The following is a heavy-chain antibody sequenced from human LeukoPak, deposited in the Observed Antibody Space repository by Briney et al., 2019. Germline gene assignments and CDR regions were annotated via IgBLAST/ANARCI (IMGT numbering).Heavy chain of an antibody. Sequence: GGSLRLSCAASGFTFSSYAMSWVRQAPGKGLEWVSAISGSGGSTYYADSVKGRFTISRDNSKNTLYLQMNSLRAEDTAVYYCAKHRAFLLAGTHAFDIWGQGTMVTVSS. V-gene: IGHV3-23*01. CDR1: GFTFSSYA. CDR3: AKHRAFLLAGTHAFDI. J-gene: IGHJ3*02. CDR2: ISGSGGST. D-gene: IGHD6-19*01.